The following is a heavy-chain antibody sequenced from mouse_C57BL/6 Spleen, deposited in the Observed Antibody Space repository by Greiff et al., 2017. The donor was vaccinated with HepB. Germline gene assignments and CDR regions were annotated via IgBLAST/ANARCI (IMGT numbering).Heavy chain of an antibody. CDR3: ASEGFITTVDYFDY. CDR1: GYAFSSYW. J-gene: IGHJ2*01. CDR2: IYPGDGDT. Sequence: QVQLQQSGAELVKPGASVKISCKASGYAFSSYWMNWVKQRPGKGLEWIGQIYPGDGDTNYNGKFKGKATLTADKSSSTAYMQLSSLTSEDSAVYFCASEGFITTVDYFDYWGQGTTLTVSS. V-gene: IGHV1-80*01. D-gene: IGHD1-1*01.